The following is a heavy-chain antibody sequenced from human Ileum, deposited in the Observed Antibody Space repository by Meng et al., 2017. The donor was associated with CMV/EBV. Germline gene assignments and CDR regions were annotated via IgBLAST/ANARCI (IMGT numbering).Heavy chain of an antibody. J-gene: IGHJ5*02. CDR1: GYIVTNCR. CDR3: ARGTLLVPGATDH. V-gene: IGHV1-46*01. Sequence: KAAGYIVTNCRMNWVRQAAGQGFEWMGMINHSDGEARYAQKFQGRVTMTRGTSTNTAYMELSSLRSEDTAVYYCARGTLLVPGATDHWGQGTLVTVSS. CDR2: INHSDGEA. D-gene: IGHD2-2*01.